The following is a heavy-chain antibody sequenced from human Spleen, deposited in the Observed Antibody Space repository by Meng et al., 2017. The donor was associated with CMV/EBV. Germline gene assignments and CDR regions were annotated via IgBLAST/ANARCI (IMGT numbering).Heavy chain of an antibody. V-gene: IGHV1-2*02. J-gene: IGHJ3*02. CDR1: GYTFTGQY. Sequence: ASVKVSCKTSGYTFTGQYMHWVRQAPGQGLEWMGWINPYSGDTNYAQNFQGRVTMTRDTSISTAYMDLNRLRYDDTAVYYCAKGIPDDAFDIWGQGTVVTVSS. CDR3: AKGIPDDAFDI. CDR2: INPYSGDT.